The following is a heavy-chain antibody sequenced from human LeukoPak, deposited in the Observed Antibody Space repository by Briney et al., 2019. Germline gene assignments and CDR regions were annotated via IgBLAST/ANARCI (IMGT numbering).Heavy chain of an antibody. V-gene: IGHV3-11*03. CDR2: ISSSSSYT. J-gene: IGHJ4*02. CDR1: GFTFSDYY. Sequence: PRGSLRLSCAASGFTFSDYYMSWIRQATGKGLEWNSYISSSSSYTNYADSEKGRFTISRDNAKNALYLQMNSLRAEDTAVYYCARFHYDILTGYSPHFDYWGQGTLVTVSS. CDR3: ARFHYDILTGYSPHFDY. D-gene: IGHD3-9*01.